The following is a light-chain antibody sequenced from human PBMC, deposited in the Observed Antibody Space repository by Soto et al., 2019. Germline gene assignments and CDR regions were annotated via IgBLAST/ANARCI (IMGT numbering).Light chain of an antibody. Sequence: EIILTQSPDTLSLSPGERATLSCRASQTVSSNYLAWCQQRPGQAPRLLIYGASTRAAGIPDRFSGSGSGTDFTLTISSLQSEDFAVYYCQQYSNWPPVTFGGGTKVDIK. J-gene: IGKJ4*01. V-gene: IGKV3-20*01. CDR2: GAS. CDR1: QTVSSNY. CDR3: QQYSNWPPVT.